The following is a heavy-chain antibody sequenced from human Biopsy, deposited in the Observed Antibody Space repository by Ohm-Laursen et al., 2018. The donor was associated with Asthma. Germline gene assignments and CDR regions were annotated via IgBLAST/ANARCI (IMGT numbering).Heavy chain of an antibody. CDR3: ARTFHFWSPYHAEHYQL. V-gene: IGHV3-7*01. D-gene: IGHD3-3*01. J-gene: IGHJ1*01. CDR2: IKHDGSEK. CDR1: GFTFGDYW. Sequence: SLRLSCAASGFTFGDYWMSWVRQVPGKGLEWVANIKHDGSEKNHVDSPKGRFTISGDNAKNLLFLQMNSLRAEDTAVYYCARTFHFWSPYHAEHYQLWGQGTLVTVSS.